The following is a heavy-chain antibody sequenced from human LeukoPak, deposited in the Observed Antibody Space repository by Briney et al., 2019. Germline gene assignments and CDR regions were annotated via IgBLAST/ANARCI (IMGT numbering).Heavy chain of an antibody. CDR2: INDDGSST. V-gene: IGHV3-74*01. CDR3: VRGGAPTWS. Sequence: GGSLRLSCAASGFTFKNYWMHWVRQAPGKGPVSVSRINDDGSSTSYADSVKGRFTITRDDAKNTLYLQMNSLRAEDTAVYYCVRGGAPTWSWGQGTLVTVSS. J-gene: IGHJ5*02. CDR1: GFTFKNYW. D-gene: IGHD2-15*01.